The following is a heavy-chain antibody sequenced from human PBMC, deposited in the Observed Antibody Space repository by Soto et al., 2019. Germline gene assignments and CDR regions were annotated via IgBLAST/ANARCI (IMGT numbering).Heavy chain of an antibody. D-gene: IGHD3-16*01. CDR1: GGPISSGGYY. V-gene: IGHV4-31*03. Sequence: QVQLQESGPGLVKPSQTLSLTCIVSGGPISSGGYYWNWIRQHPGKGLEWIGYIFYSGSTYYNPSLKSRVTISVDMSKNQFSLRLSSVTAADTAVYYCARYPGGTKWFDPWGQGTLVTVSS. CDR3: ARYPGGTKWFDP. CDR2: IFYSGST. J-gene: IGHJ5*02.